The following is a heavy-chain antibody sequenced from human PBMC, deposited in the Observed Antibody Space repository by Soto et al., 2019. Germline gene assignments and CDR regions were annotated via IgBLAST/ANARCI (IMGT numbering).Heavy chain of an antibody. CDR1: GFTFDDYA. V-gene: IGHV3-9*01. CDR2: ISWNSGSI. D-gene: IGHD4-4*01. J-gene: IGHJ5*02. CDR3: AKGPTYSNYVGYWLDP. Sequence: GGSLRLSCAASGFTFDDYAMHWVRQAPGKGLEWVSGISWNSGSIGYADSVKGRFTISRDNAKNSLYLQMNSLRAEDTALYYCAKGPTYSNYVGYWLDPWGQGTLVTVSS.